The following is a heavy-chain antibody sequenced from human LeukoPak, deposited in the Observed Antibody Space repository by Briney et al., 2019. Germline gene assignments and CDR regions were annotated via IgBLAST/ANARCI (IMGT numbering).Heavy chain of an antibody. CDR1: GGTFSSYA. CDR3: ARGASEAARSLGY. D-gene: IGHD6-6*01. J-gene: IGHJ4*02. CDR2: IIPIFGAA. Sequence: ASVKVSCKASGGTFSSYAISWVRQAPGQGLEWMGGIIPIFGAANYAQKFQGRVTITTDESTSTAYMELSSLRSEDTAVYYCARGASEAARSLGYWGQGTLVTVSS. V-gene: IGHV1-69*05.